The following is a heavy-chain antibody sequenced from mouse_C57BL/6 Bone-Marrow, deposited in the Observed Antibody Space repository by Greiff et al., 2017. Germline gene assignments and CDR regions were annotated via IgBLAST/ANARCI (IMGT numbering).Heavy chain of an antibody. V-gene: IGHV6-3*01. CDR2: IRLKSDNYAT. J-gene: IGHJ2*01. CDR1: GFTFSNYW. Sequence: EVKLMESGGGLVQPGGSMKLSCVASGFTFSNYWMNLVRQSPEKGLEWVAQIRLKSDNYATPYAESVKGRFTISRDDSKSSVYLQMNNLRAEDTGIYYGTLAVVAKDDFDYWGQGTTLTVSS. CDR3: TLAVVAKDDFDY. D-gene: IGHD1-1*01.